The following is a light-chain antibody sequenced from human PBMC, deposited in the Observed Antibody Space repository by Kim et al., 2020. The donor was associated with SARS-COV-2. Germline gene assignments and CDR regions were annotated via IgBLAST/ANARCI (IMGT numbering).Light chain of an antibody. J-gene: IGLJ3*02. V-gene: IGLV4-69*01. CDR1: SGHSSNA. CDR3: QTWGTGIWV. CDR2: VNRDGSH. Sequence: QLVLTQSPSASASLGAPVKLTCTLSSGHSSNAIAWHQQQPEKGPRYLMQVNRDGSHSKGDWIPDRFSGSSSGAERYLTISSLQSDDEADYYCQTWGTGIWVFGGGTKLTFL.